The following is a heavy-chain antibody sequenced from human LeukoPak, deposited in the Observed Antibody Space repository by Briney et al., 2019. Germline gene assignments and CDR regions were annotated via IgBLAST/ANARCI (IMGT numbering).Heavy chain of an antibody. CDR1: GFTFSSYA. D-gene: IGHD3-22*01. CDR3: ARVGYYDSSGYYWGSYYYYGMDV. J-gene: IGHJ6*02. V-gene: IGHV3-30-3*01. CDR2: ISYDGSNK. Sequence: GGSLRLSCAASGFTFSSYAMHWVRQAPGKGLEWVAVISYDGSNKYYADSVKGRFTISGDNSKNTLYLQMNSLRAEDTAVYYCARVGYYDSSGYYWGSYYYYGMDVWGQGTTVTVSS.